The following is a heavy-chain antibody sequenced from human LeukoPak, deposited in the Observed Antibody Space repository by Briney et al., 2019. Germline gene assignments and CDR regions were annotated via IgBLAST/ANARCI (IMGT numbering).Heavy chain of an antibody. CDR2: ISGSGGST. V-gene: IGHV3-23*01. Sequence: GGSLRLSCAASGFNFSSYAMSWVRQAPGKGLEWVSAISGSGGSTYYADSMKGRFTISRDNSKNTLYLQMNSLRAEDTAVYYCAKDLIRIMITFGGVIDKGGPFDYWGQGTLVTVSS. CDR3: AKDLIRIMITFGGVIDKGGPFDY. CDR1: GFNFSSYA. J-gene: IGHJ4*02. D-gene: IGHD3-16*02.